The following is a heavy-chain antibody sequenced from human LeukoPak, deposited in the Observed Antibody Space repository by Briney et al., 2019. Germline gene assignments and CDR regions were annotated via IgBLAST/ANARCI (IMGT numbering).Heavy chain of an antibody. CDR1: GGTFSNYA. CDR3: AREWAGYGSGSYYYY. V-gene: IGHV1-69*13. J-gene: IGHJ4*02. CDR2: IIPLFGTA. Sequence: SVTVSCKASGGTFSNYAISWVRQAPGQGLEWMGGIIPLFGTANYAQKFLGRVIITADESTSTTYMYLNSLKSEDTAVYYCAREWAGYGSGSYYYYWGQGTLVTVSS. D-gene: IGHD3-10*01.